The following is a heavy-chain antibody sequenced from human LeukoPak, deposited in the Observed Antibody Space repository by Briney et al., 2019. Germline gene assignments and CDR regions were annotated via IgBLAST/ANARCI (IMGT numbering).Heavy chain of an antibody. Sequence: SETLSLTCIVSGGSINKYYWNWIRQPPGKGLEWIGNIYYSGGSTNYNPSLKSRVTVSVDTSKNQFSLKLSSVTAEDTAVYYCVADYYGSGSYGMNFDYWGQGTLVTVSS. CDR3: VADYYGSGSYGMNFDY. J-gene: IGHJ4*02. V-gene: IGHV4-59*01. CDR2: IYYSGGST. CDR1: GGSINKYY. D-gene: IGHD3-10*01.